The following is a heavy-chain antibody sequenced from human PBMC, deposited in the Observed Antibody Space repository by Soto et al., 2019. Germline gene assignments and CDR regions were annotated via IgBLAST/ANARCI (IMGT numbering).Heavy chain of an antibody. Sequence: VGSLRLSCAASGFTFSSYGMHWVRQAPGKGLEWVAVISYDGSNKYYADSVKGRFTISRDNSKNTLYLQMNSLRAEDTAVYYCAKSGDSTGYFDYWGQGTLVTVSS. CDR3: AKSGDSTGYFDY. CDR2: ISYDGSNK. J-gene: IGHJ4*02. D-gene: IGHD3-10*01. CDR1: GFTFSSYG. V-gene: IGHV3-30*18.